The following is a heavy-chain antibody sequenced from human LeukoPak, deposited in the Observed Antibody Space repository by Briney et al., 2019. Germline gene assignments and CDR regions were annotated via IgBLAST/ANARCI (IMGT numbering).Heavy chain of an antibody. J-gene: IGHJ4*02. Sequence: GGSLRLSCAASGFTFSSYAMSWVRQAPGRGLEWVSGISGSGGRTYYADSVKGRFTISRDNSKNTLYLQMNSLRAEDTAVYYCAKDPFPLYYYDSSGHDYWGQGTLVTVSS. CDR1: GFTFSSYA. CDR3: AKDPFPLYYYDSSGHDY. D-gene: IGHD3-22*01. CDR2: ISGSGGRT. V-gene: IGHV3-23*01.